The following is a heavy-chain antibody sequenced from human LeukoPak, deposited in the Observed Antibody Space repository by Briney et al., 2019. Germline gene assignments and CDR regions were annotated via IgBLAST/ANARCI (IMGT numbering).Heavy chain of an antibody. CDR3: GRGLPRIAARFWTDY. CDR1: GGSFSGYY. D-gene: IGHD6-6*01. V-gene: IGHV4-34*01. J-gene: IGHJ4*02. Sequence: PSETLSLTCAVYGGSFSGYYWSWIRQPPGKGLEWIGEINHSGSTNYNPSLKSRVTISVNTSKNQFPLKLSYVTAADTAVYYCGRGLPRIAARFWTDYWGQGTLVTVSS. CDR2: INHSGST.